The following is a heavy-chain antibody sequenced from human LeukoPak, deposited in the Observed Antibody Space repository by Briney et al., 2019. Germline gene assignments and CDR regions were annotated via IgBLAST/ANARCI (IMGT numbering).Heavy chain of an antibody. CDR3: ARGDHCSSTSCYAGVVPY. D-gene: IGHD2-2*01. CDR1: GYTFTSYD. V-gene: IGHV1-69*13. Sequence: SVKVSCKASGYTFTSYDINWVRQAPGQGLEWMGGIIPIFGTANYAQKFQGRVTITADESTSTAYMELSSLRPEDTAVYYCARGDHCSSTSCYAGVVPYWGQGTLVTVSS. J-gene: IGHJ4*02. CDR2: IIPIFGTA.